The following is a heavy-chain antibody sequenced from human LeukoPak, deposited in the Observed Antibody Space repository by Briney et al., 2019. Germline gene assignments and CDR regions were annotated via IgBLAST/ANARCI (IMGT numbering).Heavy chain of an antibody. J-gene: IGHJ4*02. V-gene: IGHV4-39*07. Sequence: PSETLSLTCTVSGGSIRSNYYWGWIRQPPGKGLEWIGSIYYSGNSYYNPSLKSRVTMSIDTSKNQFSLKLSSVTAADTAVYYCARDTYYYDSSGSRYFDYWGQGTLVTVSS. CDR3: ARDTYYYDSSGSRYFDY. D-gene: IGHD3-22*01. CDR2: IYYSGNS. CDR1: GGSIRSNYY.